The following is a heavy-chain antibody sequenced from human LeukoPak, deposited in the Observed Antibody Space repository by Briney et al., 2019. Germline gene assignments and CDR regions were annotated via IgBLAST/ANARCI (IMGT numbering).Heavy chain of an antibody. CDR3: ARHGAVLLWFGESPQAFGY. CDR1: GGSISSYY. J-gene: IGHJ4*02. D-gene: IGHD3-10*01. V-gene: IGHV4-59*08. CDR2: IYYSGST. Sequence: SETLSLTCTVSGGSISSYYWSWIRQPPGKGLEWIGYIYYSGSTNYNPSLKSRVTISVDTSKNQFSLKLSSVTAADTAVYYCARHGAVLLWFGESPQAFGYWGQGTLVTVSS.